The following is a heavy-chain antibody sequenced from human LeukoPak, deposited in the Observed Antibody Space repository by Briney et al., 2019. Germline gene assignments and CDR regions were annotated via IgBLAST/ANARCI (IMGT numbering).Heavy chain of an antibody. CDR2: IYPGDSDT. V-gene: IGHV5-51*01. Sequence: GESLKISCKGSGYSLTSYWIGWVRQMPGKGLEWMGIIYPGDSDTRYSPSFQGQVTISADKSISTAYLQWSSLKASDTAMYYCARPPFYCSSTSCPFDYWGQGTLVTVSS. CDR1: GYSLTSYW. J-gene: IGHJ4*02. D-gene: IGHD2-2*01. CDR3: ARPPFYCSSTSCPFDY.